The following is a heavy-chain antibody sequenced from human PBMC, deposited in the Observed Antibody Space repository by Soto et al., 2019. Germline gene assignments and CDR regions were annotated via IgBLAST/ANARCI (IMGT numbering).Heavy chain of an antibody. CDR1: GYTFTSYY. CDR2: INPNSGGT. V-gene: IGHV1-2*04. D-gene: IGHD5-12*01. Sequence: ASVKVSCKASGYTFTSYYMHWVRQAPGQGLEWMGWINPNSGGTNYAQKFQGWVTMTRDTSISTAYMELSRLRSDDTAVYYCARGYSGYDSWFDPWGQGTMVTVSS. J-gene: IGHJ5*01. CDR3: ARGYSGYDSWFDP.